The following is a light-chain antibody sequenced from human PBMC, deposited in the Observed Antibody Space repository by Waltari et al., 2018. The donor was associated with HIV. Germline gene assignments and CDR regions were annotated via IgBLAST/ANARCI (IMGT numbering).Light chain of an antibody. CDR3: NSRDSSGNSNYV. V-gene: IGLV3-19*01. Sequence: ALGHPVRITFQGDSLRSYYASWYQQKPGQAPVLVIYGKNNRPSGIPDRFTGSSSGNTAALTITGAQAEDEADYYCNSRDSSGNSNYVFGTGTKVTVL. J-gene: IGLJ1*01. CDR1: SLRSYY. CDR2: GKN.